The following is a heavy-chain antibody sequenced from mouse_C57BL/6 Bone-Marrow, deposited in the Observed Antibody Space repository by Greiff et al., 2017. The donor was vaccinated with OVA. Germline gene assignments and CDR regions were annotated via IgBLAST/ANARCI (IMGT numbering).Heavy chain of an antibody. CDR2: ISDGGSYT. CDR1: GFTFSSYA. J-gene: IGHJ2*01. CDR3: AREGRPFYFDY. Sequence: EVKLMESGGGLVKPGGSLKLSCAASGFTFSSYAMSWVRQTPEKRLEWVATISDGGSYTYYPDNVKGRFTISRDNAKNNLYLQMSHLKSEDTAMYYCAREGRPFYFDYWGQGNTLTVSS. V-gene: IGHV5-4*01.